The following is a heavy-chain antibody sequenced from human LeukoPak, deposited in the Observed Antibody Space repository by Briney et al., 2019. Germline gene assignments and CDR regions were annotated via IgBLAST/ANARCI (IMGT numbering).Heavy chain of an antibody. D-gene: IGHD2-21*01. Sequence: GGSLRLSCAASGFIFGHYGMHWVRQAPGKGLEWVAVIQNDASTENFADSVKGRFTISRDNSKNTVFLQMNSLRVEDTAVYYRARELSQIVWGGLDYGGQGTLVSVSS. CDR3: ARELSQIVWGGLDY. V-gene: IGHV3-33*05. CDR2: IQNDASTE. CDR1: GFIFGHYG. J-gene: IGHJ4*02.